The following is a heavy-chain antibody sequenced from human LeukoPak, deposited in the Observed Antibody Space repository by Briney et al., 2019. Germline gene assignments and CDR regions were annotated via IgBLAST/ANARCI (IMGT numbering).Heavy chain of an antibody. CDR3: ARDMPSSWAGTGFDFDY. Sequence: GRSLRLSCAASGFTFSSYGMHWVRQAPGKGLEWVAVIWYDGSNKYYADSVKGRFTIYRDNSKNTLCLQMNSLRAEDTAVYYCARDMPSSWAGTGFDFDYWGQGTLVTVSS. CDR1: GFTFSSYG. CDR2: IWYDGSNK. V-gene: IGHV3-33*01. D-gene: IGHD2-2*01. J-gene: IGHJ4*02.